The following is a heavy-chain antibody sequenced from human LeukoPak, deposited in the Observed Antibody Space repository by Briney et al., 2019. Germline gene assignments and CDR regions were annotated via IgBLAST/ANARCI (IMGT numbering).Heavy chain of an antibody. CDR3: AKDPIAVAGNNYYGMDV. V-gene: IGHV3-30-3*01. Sequence: SGRSLRPAGAASGFTCSSYAMHWDRPAPGMGLDWEAVISYDGSNKYYADSVKGRFTISRDNSKNTLYLQMNSLRPEDTAVYYCAKDPIAVAGNNYYGMDVWGQGTTVSVCS. CDR2: ISYDGSNK. D-gene: IGHD6-19*01. J-gene: IGHJ6*02. CDR1: GFTCSSYA.